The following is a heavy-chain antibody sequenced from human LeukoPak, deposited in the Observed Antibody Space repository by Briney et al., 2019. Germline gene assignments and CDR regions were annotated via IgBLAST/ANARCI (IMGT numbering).Heavy chain of an antibody. D-gene: IGHD2-8*01. V-gene: IGHV3-15*01. CDR3: TTEIMDLFDY. J-gene: IGHJ4*02. CDR1: RFTFSNTW. CDR2: IKSKADGGTA. Sequence: PGGSLRLSCAASRFTFSNTWMSWVRQAPGKGLEWVGRIKSKADGGTADYTAPVRDRFTFSRDDSKHTVYLQMNSLKTEDTAVYYCTTEIMDLFDYWGQGTLVTVSS.